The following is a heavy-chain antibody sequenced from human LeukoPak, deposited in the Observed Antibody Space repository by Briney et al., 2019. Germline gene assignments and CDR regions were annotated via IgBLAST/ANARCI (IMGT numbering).Heavy chain of an antibody. CDR2: VSSSGKSA. J-gene: IGHJ3*02. V-gene: IGHV3-23*01. CDR1: GVTFSNYA. Sequence: PGGALRLSGAAAGVTFSNYALGWVGQAQGKGVEWGSAVSSSGKSAVYTDSVRGRFTISRHNPKNTIFLQMNSLSAEDTSVYHCAKDQRSCEYDYGWGPFDMWGQGTMVTVSS. CDR3: AKDQRSCEYDYGWGPFDM. D-gene: IGHD3-16*01.